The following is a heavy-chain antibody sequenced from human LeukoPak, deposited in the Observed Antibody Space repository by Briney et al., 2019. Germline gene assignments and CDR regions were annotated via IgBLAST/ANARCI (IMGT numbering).Heavy chain of an antibody. CDR2: ISSGSTI. CDR1: GFIFNIYE. CDR3: ARESIAVAGAPFDY. J-gene: IGHJ4*02. Sequence: GGPLTLSCALSGFIFNIYEMIWVRQATGKGLEWLSYISSGSTIYDADSVKGRFTISRDNAKNSLYLQMNSLRAEDTAVYYCARESIAVAGAPFDYWGQGTLVTVSS. D-gene: IGHD6-19*01. V-gene: IGHV3-48*03.